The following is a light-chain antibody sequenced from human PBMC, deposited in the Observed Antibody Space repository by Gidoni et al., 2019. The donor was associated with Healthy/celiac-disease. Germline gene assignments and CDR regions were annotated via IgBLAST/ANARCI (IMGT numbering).Light chain of an antibody. Sequence: SYELTQPSSVSVSPGQTARITCSGDVLAKKYARWFQQKPGQGPVLVIYKDSERPSGIPERFSGSSSGTTVTLTISGAQVEDEADYYCYSAADNIGVFGGGTKLTVL. CDR1: VLAKKY. V-gene: IGLV3-27*01. CDR3: YSAADNIGV. CDR2: KDS. J-gene: IGLJ3*02.